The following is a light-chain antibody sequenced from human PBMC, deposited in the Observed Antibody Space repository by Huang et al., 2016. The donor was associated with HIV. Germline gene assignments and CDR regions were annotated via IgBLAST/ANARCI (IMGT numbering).Light chain of an antibody. CDR2: DAS. J-gene: IGKJ5*01. V-gene: IGKV1-33*01. CDR1: HDISTY. Sequence: DIQMTQSSSSLSASVKDRVTITCQASHDISTYLNWYQQKPGKAPKLLIYDASNLETGVPSRFSGSGSGTHFTLTINGLQPEDFATYYCQQHGDFPITFGQGTRLDIK. CDR3: QQHGDFPIT.